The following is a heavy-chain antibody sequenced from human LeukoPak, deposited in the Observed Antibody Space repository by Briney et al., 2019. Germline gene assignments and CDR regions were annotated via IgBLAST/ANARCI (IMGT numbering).Heavy chain of an antibody. D-gene: IGHD6-6*01. CDR3: AKDAGPQQLVFFDS. V-gene: IGHV3-23*01. CDR2: ISGSGGNM. J-gene: IGHJ4*02. CDR1: GFTFSNFG. Sequence: GGSLRLSCAASGFTFSNFGMAWVRQAPGQGLEWVSTISGSGGNMYQADSVKGRFTISRDNSRSTLYLQMNSLRAEDTAVYYCAKDAGPQQLVFFDSWGQGTLVTVSS.